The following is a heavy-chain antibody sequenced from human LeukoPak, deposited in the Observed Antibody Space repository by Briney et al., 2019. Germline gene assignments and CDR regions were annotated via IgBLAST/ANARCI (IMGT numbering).Heavy chain of an antibody. D-gene: IGHD3-10*01. Sequence: SETLSLTCTVSSGSIRSYYWSWIRQPPGKRLEWIGYIDYSGSTSYNPSLKSRVTISVDTSKNQFSLKLSSVTAADTAVYYCARYALTWFGELEHFDYWGQGTLVTVSS. CDR3: ARYALTWFGELEHFDY. CDR1: SGSIRSYY. V-gene: IGHV4-59*01. J-gene: IGHJ4*02. CDR2: IDYSGST.